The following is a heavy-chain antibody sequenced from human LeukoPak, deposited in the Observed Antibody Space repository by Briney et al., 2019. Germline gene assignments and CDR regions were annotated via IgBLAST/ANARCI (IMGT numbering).Heavy chain of an antibody. D-gene: IGHD2-15*01. Sequence: PGGSLRLSCAASGFTFSDYYMSWIRQAPGKGLEWVSYISSSGSTIYYADSVKGRFTIPRDNAKNSLYLQMNSLRAEDTAVYYCARVGLVVAATHPFDYWGQGTLVTVSS. CDR1: GFTFSDYY. CDR2: ISSSGSTI. J-gene: IGHJ4*02. V-gene: IGHV3-11*01. CDR3: ARVGLVVAATHPFDY.